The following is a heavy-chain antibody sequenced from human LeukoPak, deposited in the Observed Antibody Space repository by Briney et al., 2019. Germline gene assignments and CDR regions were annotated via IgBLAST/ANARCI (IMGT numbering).Heavy chain of an antibody. CDR1: GFTLSGSA. V-gene: IGHV3-73*01. J-gene: IGHJ4*02. CDR3: TRQDYGDYVGSIDY. Sequence: PGGSLRLSCAASGFTLSGSAMHWVRQASGKGLEWVGRIRSKANGYATTYAASVKGRFTISRDDSKNTAYLQMDSLKTEDTAVYYCTRQDYGDYVGSIDYWGQGTLVTVSS. CDR2: IRSKANGYAT. D-gene: IGHD4-17*01.